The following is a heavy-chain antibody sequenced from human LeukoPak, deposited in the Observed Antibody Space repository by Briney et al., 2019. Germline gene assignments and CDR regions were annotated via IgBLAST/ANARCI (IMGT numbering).Heavy chain of an antibody. CDR2: INTTGGST. CDR3: ARDRPLRYFDWLLGGGMDV. D-gene: IGHD3-9*01. Sequence: GSSVKVSCKSSGYTFTSYYMHWVRQPPAQGLEWMGIINTTGGSTSYEQQYLDRVTMTRDTYTSRVYIELTSLRSEDTAVYYCARDRPLRYFDWLLGGGMDVWGQGTTVTVSS. V-gene: IGHV1-46*01. J-gene: IGHJ6*02. CDR1: GYTFTSYY.